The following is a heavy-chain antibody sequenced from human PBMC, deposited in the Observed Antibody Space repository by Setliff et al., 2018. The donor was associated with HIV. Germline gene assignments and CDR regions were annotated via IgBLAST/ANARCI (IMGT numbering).Heavy chain of an antibody. D-gene: IGHD2-15*01. CDR3: ARNPCSGGSCPDAFDI. CDR2: IYTSGNT. J-gene: IGHJ3*02. CDR1: GGSISGYY. Sequence: SETLSLTCTVSGGSISGYYWSWIRQPAGRGLEWIGRIYTSGNTNYSPSLKSRVTMSVDTSKNQFSLKLSSVTAADTAVYYCARNPCSGGSCPDAFDIWGQGTMVTVSS. V-gene: IGHV4-4*07.